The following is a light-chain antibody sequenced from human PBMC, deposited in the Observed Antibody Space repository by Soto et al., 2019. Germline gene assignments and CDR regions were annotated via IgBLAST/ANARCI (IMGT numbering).Light chain of an antibody. Sequence: DIQMTQSPSTLSASVGDRVTITCRASQSVDVWLAWFQQKPGKAPKVLIHKASSLDSGVPSRFSGSGSGTEFTLTITSLQPDHFATSYYQHYSASSPWTFGQGPKVEIK. CDR3: QHYSASSPWT. V-gene: IGKV1-5*03. CDR2: KAS. J-gene: IGKJ1*01. CDR1: QSVDVW.